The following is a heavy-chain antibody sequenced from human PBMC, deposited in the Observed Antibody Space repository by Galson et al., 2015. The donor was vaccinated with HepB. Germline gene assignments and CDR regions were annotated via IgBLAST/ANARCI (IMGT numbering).Heavy chain of an antibody. CDR3: AREGIGYCSGGSCYSRNKLGWFDP. CDR1: GGPISSGGYS. V-gene: IGHV4-30-2*01. D-gene: IGHD2-15*01. CDR2: IYHSGSA. J-gene: IGHJ5*02. Sequence: PLSLTCAVSGGPISSGGYSWSWIRQPPGKGLEWIGYIYHSGSANYNPSLKSRVTISVDTSKNQFSLKLSSVTAADTAVYYCAREGIGYCSGGSCYSRNKLGWFDPWGQGTLVTVSS.